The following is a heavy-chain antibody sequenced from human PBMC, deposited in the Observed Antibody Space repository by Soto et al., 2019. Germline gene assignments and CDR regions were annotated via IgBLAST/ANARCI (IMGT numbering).Heavy chain of an antibody. J-gene: IGHJ4*02. D-gene: IGHD4-17*01. V-gene: IGHV3-7*01. CDR1: GFKFSTFW. CDR2: IKHDGGEK. Sequence: GGSLRLSCAASGFKFSTFWMSWVRQAPGKGLEWVANIKHDGGEKYYVDSVRGRFTISRDNAKNSLYLQMSSLRAEDTAVYYCARVLSTYFKPYGEDQWGQGPLVTVSS. CDR3: ARVLSTYFKPYGEDQ.